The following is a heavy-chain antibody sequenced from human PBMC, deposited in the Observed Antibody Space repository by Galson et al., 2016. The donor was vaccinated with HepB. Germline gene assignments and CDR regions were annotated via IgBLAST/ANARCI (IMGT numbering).Heavy chain of an antibody. CDR3: ARGYGMDV. CDR1: GLTVSSNY. Sequence: LRLSCAASGLTVSSNYMSWVRQAPGKGLEWVSVIYGGGTTYYADSVKDTFTISRDNSKNTVHLQMTSLRVEDTAVYYCARGYGMDVWGQGTTVTVSS. V-gene: IGHV3-66*01. CDR2: IYGGGTT. J-gene: IGHJ6*02.